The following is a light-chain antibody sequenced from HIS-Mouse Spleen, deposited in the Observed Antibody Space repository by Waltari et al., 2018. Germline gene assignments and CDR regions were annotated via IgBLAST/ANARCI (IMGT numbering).Light chain of an antibody. CDR2: VGTGGIVG. V-gene: IGLV9-49*01. CDR3: GADHGSGSNVLWV. CDR1: SGYSNYK. Sequence: QPVLTQPPSASASLGASVTLTCTLSSGYSNYKVDWYQQRPGKGPRFVMRVGTGGIVGAKGDGIPDRFSVLGSGLKRYLTIKNIQEEDESDYHCGADHGSGSNVLWVFGGGTKLTVL. J-gene: IGLJ3*02.